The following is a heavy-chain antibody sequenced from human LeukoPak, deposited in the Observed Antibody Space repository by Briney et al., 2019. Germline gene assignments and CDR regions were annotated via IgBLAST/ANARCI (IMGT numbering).Heavy chain of an antibody. CDR3: AKGYTDFDY. J-gene: IGHJ4*02. CDR1: GFTFSSSA. Sequence: GGSLRLSCAASGFTFSSSAMTWVRQAPGKGPEWVSSISGSGDKTYYADSVKGRFTISRDNSKNTLYLQMNSLRAEDTAVYYCAKGYTDFDYWGQGTLVTVSS. D-gene: IGHD3-16*02. CDR2: ISGSGDKT. V-gene: IGHV3-23*01.